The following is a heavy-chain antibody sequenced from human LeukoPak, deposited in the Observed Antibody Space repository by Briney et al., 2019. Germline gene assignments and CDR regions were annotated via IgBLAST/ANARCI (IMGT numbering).Heavy chain of an antibody. CDR3: ARRGSSWAFDY. V-gene: IGHV4-61*08. CDR2: IYYSGST. CDR1: GGSISSGDYY. J-gene: IGHJ4*02. D-gene: IGHD6-13*01. Sequence: SETLSLTCTVSGGSISSGDYYWSWIRQPPGKGLEWIGYIYYSGSTNYNPSLKSRVTISVDTSKNQFSLKLNSVTAADTAVYYCARRGSSWAFDYWGQGTLVTVSS.